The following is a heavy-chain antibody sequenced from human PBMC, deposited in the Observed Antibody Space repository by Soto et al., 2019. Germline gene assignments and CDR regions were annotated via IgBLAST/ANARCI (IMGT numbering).Heavy chain of an antibody. V-gene: IGHV3-30*18. CDR1: GCTFSSYG. D-gene: IGHD6-19*01. J-gene: IGHJ4*02. CDR3: EKELGAVAGTGTFDY. Sequence: GSLLLSCAASGCTFSSYGMHWVRQAPGKGLEWVAVISYDGSNKYYADSVKGRFTISRDNSKNTLYLQMNSLGAEDTAVYYCEKELGAVAGTGTFDYWGQGTLVTVSS. CDR2: ISYDGSNK.